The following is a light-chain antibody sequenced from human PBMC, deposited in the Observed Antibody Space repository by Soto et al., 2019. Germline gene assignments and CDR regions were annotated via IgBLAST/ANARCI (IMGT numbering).Light chain of an antibody. CDR3: QQYDNLPT. Sequence: DIQMTQSPSSLSASVGDRVTITCQASQNINNYLNWYQQKPGRAHKLLIYDASNLEAGVPSRFRGSGSGTECTFTISRLQPEDIATYYCQQYDNLPTFGQGTRLEIK. CDR1: QNINNY. J-gene: IGKJ5*01. CDR2: DAS. V-gene: IGKV1-33*01.